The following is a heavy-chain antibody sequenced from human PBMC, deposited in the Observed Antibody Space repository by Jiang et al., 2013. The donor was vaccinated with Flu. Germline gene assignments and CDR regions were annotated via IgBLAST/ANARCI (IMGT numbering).Heavy chain of an antibody. Sequence: SGAEVKNPGASVKVSCKASGYTFTGHYMHWVRQAPGQGLEWMGWIDPSNGDTNLSQRFQGRFTMTTDTSISTAHMELRMLSSDDTAVYYCTKGATGANDFWGQGTLVTVSS. CDR3: TKGATGANDF. CDR2: IDPSNGDT. CDR1: GYTFTGHY. D-gene: IGHD4/OR15-4a*01. J-gene: IGHJ4*02. V-gene: IGHV1-2*02.